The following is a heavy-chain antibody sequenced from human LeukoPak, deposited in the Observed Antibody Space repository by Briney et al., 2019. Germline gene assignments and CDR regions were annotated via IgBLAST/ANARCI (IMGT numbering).Heavy chain of an antibody. CDR1: GGSISSYY. Sequence: SETLSLTCTVSGGSISSYYWSWIRQPAGKGLEWIGRIYTCGSTNYNPSLKSRVTMSVDTSKNQFSLKLSSVTAADTAVYYCARDRYDFWSGPFDPWGQGTLVTVSS. J-gene: IGHJ5*02. CDR3: ARDRYDFWSGPFDP. D-gene: IGHD3-3*01. CDR2: IYTCGST. V-gene: IGHV4-4*07.